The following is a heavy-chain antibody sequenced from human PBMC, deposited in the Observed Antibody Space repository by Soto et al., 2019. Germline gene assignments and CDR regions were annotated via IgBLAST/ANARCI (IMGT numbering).Heavy chain of an antibody. D-gene: IGHD2-2*01. Sequence: RRLSCAGSGYSFGSHGIHWVRQAPGKGLEWLAIVWFDGSKEYYADSVKGRFTVSRDNAKNSLYLQMNSLRADDTAVYYCARGQLLKFDAFDMWGQGTLVTGSS. CDR3: ARGQLLKFDAFDM. V-gene: IGHV3-33*01. CDR2: VWFDGSKE. CDR1: GYSFGSHG. J-gene: IGHJ3*02.